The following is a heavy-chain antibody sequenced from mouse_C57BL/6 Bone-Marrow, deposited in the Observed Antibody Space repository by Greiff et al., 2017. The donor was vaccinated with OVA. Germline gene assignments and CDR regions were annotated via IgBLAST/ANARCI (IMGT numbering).Heavy chain of an antibody. CDR1: GFNIKDDY. CDR2: IDPENGDT. CDR3: TTGATVADWYFDV. J-gene: IGHJ1*03. Sequence: VQLQQSGAELVRPGASVKLSCTASGFNIKDDYMHWVKQRPEQGLEWIGWIDPENGDTEYASKFQGKATITADTSSNTAYLQLSSLTSEDTAVYYCTTGATVADWYFDVWGTETTVTVSS. V-gene: IGHV14-4*01. D-gene: IGHD1-1*01.